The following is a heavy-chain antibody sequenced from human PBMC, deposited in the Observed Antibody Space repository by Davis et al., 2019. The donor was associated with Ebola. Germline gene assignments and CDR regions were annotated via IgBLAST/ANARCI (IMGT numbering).Heavy chain of an antibody. CDR3: ARGGSNYPWYYGMDV. Sequence: AASVKVSCKASGYTFTSYGISWVRQAPGQGLEWMGWISAYNGNTNYAQKLQGRVTMTTDTSTSTAYMELSSLRSEDTAVYYCARGGSNYPWYYGMDVWGQGTTVTVSS. D-gene: IGHD4-11*01. V-gene: IGHV1-18*01. CDR2: ISAYNGNT. J-gene: IGHJ6*02. CDR1: GYTFTSYG.